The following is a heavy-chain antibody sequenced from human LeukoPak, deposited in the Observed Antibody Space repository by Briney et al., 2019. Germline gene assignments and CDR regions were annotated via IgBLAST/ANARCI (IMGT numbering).Heavy chain of an antibody. CDR2: IKSDGSST. D-gene: IGHD1-26*01. J-gene: IGHJ4*02. V-gene: IGHV3-74*01. Sequence: GGSLRLSCAASGLTLRSYDMSWVRQAPGKGLVWVSCIKSDGSSTSIADSAKGRFTISRDNAKNTVYLQMNSLRAEDTAVYYCVRDNRSYNFDYWGQGTLVTVSS. CDR3: VRDNRSYNFDY. CDR1: GLTLRSYD.